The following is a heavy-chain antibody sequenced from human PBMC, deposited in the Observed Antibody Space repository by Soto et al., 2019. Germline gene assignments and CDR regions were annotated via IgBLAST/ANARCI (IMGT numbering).Heavy chain of an antibody. V-gene: IGHV4-31*03. CDR1: AGSISSGGYY. D-gene: IGHD2-15*01. J-gene: IGHJ4*02. Sequence: QVQLQESGPGLVKPSQTLSLTCTVSAGSISSGGYYWSWIRQHPGKGLEWIGYIYYSGSTYYNPSLKSRLSTSVDTFNNRFSVKLSSVTAAGTAVYYCAREVAEEEYAFGYWGQGTLVAVSS. CDR3: AREVAEEEYAFGY. CDR2: IYYSGST.